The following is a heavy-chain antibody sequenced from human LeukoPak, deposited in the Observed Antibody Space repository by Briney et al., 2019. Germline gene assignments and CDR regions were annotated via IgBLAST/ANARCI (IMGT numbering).Heavy chain of an antibody. V-gene: IGHV3-23*01. Sequence: GGSLRLSCAASGFTFSSYAMSWVRQAPGKGLEWVSAISGSGGSTYYPDSVKGRFTISRDNSKNTLYLQMNSLRAEDTAVYYCAKDPVLNHDILTGYPYFDYWGQGNLVTVSS. CDR1: GFTFSSYA. D-gene: IGHD3-9*01. CDR2: ISGSGGST. CDR3: AKDPVLNHDILTGYPYFDY. J-gene: IGHJ4*02.